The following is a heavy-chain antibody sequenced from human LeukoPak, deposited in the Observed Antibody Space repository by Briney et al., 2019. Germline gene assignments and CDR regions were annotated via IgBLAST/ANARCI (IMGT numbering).Heavy chain of an antibody. D-gene: IGHD5-18*01. V-gene: IGHV3-53*01. CDR3: ARAIRGCSYVLDY. CDR1: GFTVSNNY. CDR2: IYSDGST. Sequence: PGGSLRLSCAASGFTVSNNYMSWVRQAPGKGLEWVSVIYSDGSTYFADSVKGRFTISRDNPKNTLYLQMNSLRAEDTAVYYCARAIRGCSYVLDYWGQGTLVTVSS. J-gene: IGHJ4*02.